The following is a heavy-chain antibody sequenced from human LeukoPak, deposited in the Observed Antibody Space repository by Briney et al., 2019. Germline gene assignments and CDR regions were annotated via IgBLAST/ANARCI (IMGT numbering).Heavy chain of an antibody. CDR2: ISSGGSTL. CDR1: GFTFSSYE. Sequence: PGGSLRLSXAASGFTFSSYEMNWVRQAPGKGLDWVSYISSGGSTLYYADSVKGRFTISRDNAKNPLYLQMNSLRAEDTAVYYCARDPLGSSSWSDAFDIWGQGTMVTVSS. V-gene: IGHV3-48*03. D-gene: IGHD6-13*01. J-gene: IGHJ3*02. CDR3: ARDPLGSSSWSDAFDI.